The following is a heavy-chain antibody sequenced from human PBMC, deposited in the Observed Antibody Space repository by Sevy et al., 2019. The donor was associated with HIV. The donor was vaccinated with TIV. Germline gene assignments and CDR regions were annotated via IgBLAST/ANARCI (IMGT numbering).Heavy chain of an antibody. CDR2: INNDGT. J-gene: IGHJ4*02. V-gene: IGHV1-2*06. CDR3: VRDGNWGEFDY. D-gene: IGHD7-27*01. Sequence: ASVKVSCKASGFTFTGHYMHWVRQARGQGLEWMGLINNDGTRYAHKFQGRITVTRDTSISTMYMELTSLTSDDTAMYFCVRDGNWGEFDYWGQGTLVTVSS. CDR1: GFTFTGHY.